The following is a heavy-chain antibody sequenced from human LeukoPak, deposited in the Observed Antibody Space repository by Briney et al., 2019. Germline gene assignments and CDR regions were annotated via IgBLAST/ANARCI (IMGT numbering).Heavy chain of an antibody. D-gene: IGHD6-6*01. Sequence: GGSLRLSCAASGFTFDDYAMHWARQLPGKGLVWVSRISPTGSTTSYADSVKGRFTVSRDNAKNTLYLQVNNLRAEDTAVYYCARGPNSNWSGLDFWGQGTLLTVSP. V-gene: IGHV3-74*01. CDR3: ARGPNSNWSGLDF. CDR1: GFTFDDYA. CDR2: ISPTGSTT. J-gene: IGHJ4*02.